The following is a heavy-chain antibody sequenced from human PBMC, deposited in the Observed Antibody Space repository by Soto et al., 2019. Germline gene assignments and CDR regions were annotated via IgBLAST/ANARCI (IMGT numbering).Heavy chain of an antibody. CDR3: AGHDILSGYFSLDY. D-gene: IGHD3-9*01. Sequence: QLQLQESGPGLVKPSETLSLTCTVSGGSISSSSYYWGWIRQPPGKGLEWIGSIYYSGSTYYNPSLKSRVPISVDTSKNQFSPKLSSVTAADTAVYYWAGHDILSGYFSLDYWGQGTLVTVSS. CDR2: IYYSGST. J-gene: IGHJ4*02. CDR1: GGSISSSSYY. V-gene: IGHV4-39*01.